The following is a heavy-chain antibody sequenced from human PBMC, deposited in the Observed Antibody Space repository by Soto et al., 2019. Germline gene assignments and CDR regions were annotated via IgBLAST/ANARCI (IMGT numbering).Heavy chain of an antibody. CDR3: AKDGCSGGCCFYFDD. Sequence: GESLKISCAASGFTFSSYAMSWVRQAPGKGLEWVSAISGSGGSTYYADSVKGQFTISRDISKNTLYLQRNSLSAEDTAVYYCAKDGCSGGCCFYFDDWGQGTLVTVSS. D-gene: IGHD2-15*01. CDR1: GFTFSSYA. CDR2: ISGSGGST. J-gene: IGHJ4*02. V-gene: IGHV3-23*01.